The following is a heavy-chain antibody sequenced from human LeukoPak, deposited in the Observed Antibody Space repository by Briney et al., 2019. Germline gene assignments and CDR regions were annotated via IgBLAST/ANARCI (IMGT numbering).Heavy chain of an antibody. CDR2: ISAYNGNT. D-gene: IGHD2-2*02. CDR1: GYTFTSYG. CDR3: ARDSPYYCSSTSCYTGDAFDI. V-gene: IGHV1-18*01. J-gene: IGHJ3*02. Sequence: GASVKVSCEASGYTFTSYGISWVRQAPGQGLEWMGWISAYNGNTNYAQKLQGRVTMTTDTSTSTAYMELRSLRSDDTAVYYCARDSPYYCSSTSCYTGDAFDIWGQGTMVTVSS.